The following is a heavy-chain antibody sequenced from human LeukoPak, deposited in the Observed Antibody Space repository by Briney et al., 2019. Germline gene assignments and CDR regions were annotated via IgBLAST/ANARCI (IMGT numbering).Heavy chain of an antibody. CDR3: ARDPFDY. J-gene: IGHJ4*02. CDR1: GYSLRSGYS. V-gene: IGHV4-38-2*02. CDR2: IYHSGST. Sequence: SQTLSLTCAVSGYSLRSGYSWGWIRQPPGKGLEWIGSIYHSGSTYYNPSLRSRVTLSVDTSKNQFSLQLSSVTAADTAVYYCARDPFDYWGQVTLVTVSS.